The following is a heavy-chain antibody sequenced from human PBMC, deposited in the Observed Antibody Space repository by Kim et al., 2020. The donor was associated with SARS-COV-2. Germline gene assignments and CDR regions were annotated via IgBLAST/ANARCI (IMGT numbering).Heavy chain of an antibody. J-gene: IGHJ4*02. Sequence: GGSLRLSCAASGFAFNTYWIHWVRQVPGKGLVWVSRIFSDGTTSYADSVKGRFTISRDNAKNIVYLQMNSLRPEDTAVYHCVRDRPQWDWSQGTLVTVSS. D-gene: IGHD6-6*01. V-gene: IGHV3-74*01. CDR1: GFAFNTYW. CDR2: IFSDGTT. CDR3: VRDRPQWD.